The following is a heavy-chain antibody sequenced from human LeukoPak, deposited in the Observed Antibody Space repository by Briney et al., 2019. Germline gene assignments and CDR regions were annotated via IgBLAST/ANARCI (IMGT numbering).Heavy chain of an antibody. Sequence: PSETLSLTCTVSGGSISSRGYYWGWIRQPPGKGLEWIGTITYSGSTHFSPSVKSRVTMSMDTSKNQFSLKLSSVTAADTAVYYCARRGDSYAVFDYWGQGTLVTVSS. CDR1: GGSISSRGYY. CDR3: ARRGDSYAVFDY. D-gene: IGHD5-18*01. J-gene: IGHJ4*02. CDR2: ITYSGST. V-gene: IGHV4-39*01.